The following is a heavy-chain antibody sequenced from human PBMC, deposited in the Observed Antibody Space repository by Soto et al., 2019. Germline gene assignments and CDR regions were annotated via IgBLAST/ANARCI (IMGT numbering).Heavy chain of an antibody. CDR2: IYYSGST. Sequence: SETLSPTCPLACCSLPSFYWGWDPQAPGKGLEWIGYIYYSGSTNYNPSLKSRVTISVDTSKNQFSLKLSSVTAADTAVYYCARVRFYGSGSRSIDYWGQGTLVTVSS. CDR1: CCSLPSFY. V-gene: IGHV4-59*01. CDR3: ARVRFYGSGSRSIDY. D-gene: IGHD3-10*01. J-gene: IGHJ4*02.